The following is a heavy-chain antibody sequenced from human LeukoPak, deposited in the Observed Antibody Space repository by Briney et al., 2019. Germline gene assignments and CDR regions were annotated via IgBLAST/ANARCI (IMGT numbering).Heavy chain of an antibody. Sequence: SETLSLTCAVSGGSISSGSYSWNWIRQPPGKGLEWIGYIYPRGSTYYNPSLKSRVILSLDKSANQFSLNLSSVTAADTAVYYCARFSPRAMGNYLDFWGQGTLVTVSS. CDR3: ARFSPRAMGNYLDF. V-gene: IGHV4-30-2*01. CDR1: GGSISSGSYS. J-gene: IGHJ4*02. D-gene: IGHD7-27*01. CDR2: IYPRGST.